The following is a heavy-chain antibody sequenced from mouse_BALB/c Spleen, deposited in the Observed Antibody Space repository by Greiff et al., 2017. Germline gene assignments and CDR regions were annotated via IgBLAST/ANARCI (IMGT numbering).Heavy chain of an antibody. CDR3: ARVDYDEGTRFAY. V-gene: IGHV2-6-7*01. CDR2: IWGDGST. CDR1: GFSLTGYG. J-gene: IGHJ3*01. Sequence: QVQLKESGPGLVAPSQSLSITCTVSGFSLTGYGVNWVRQPPGKGLEWLGMIWGDGSTDYNSALKSRLSISKDNPKNQVFLKMNSLQTDDTARYYCARVDYDEGTRFAYWGQGTLVTVSA. D-gene: IGHD2-4*01.